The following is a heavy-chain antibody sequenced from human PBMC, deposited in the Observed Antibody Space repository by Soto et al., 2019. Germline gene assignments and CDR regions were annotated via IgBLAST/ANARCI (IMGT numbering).Heavy chain of an antibody. CDR1: GYSFTSLD. CDR2: MQPSSGRT. Sequence: GASVKVSCKASGYSFTSLDINWVRQTTGQGLEWMGWMQPSSGRTGYAQKFQGRVTMTRDTSINTAYMELSSLTSDDTAFYYCARGVTEGVDYWGQGSVVTVSS. D-gene: IGHD1-26*01. V-gene: IGHV1-8*01. J-gene: IGHJ4*02. CDR3: ARGVTEGVDY.